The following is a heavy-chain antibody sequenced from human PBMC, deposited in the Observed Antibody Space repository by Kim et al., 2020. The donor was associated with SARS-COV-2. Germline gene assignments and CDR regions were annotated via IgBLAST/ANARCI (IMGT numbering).Heavy chain of an antibody. CDR1: GYTFTSYA. CDR2: INAGNGNT. CDR3: ARDRVVVVVAATPGNYYYYYGMDV. J-gene: IGHJ6*02. Sequence: ASVKVSCKASGYTFTSYAMHWVRQAPGQRLEWMGWINAGNGNTKYSQKFQGRVTITRDTSASTAYMELSSLRSEDTAVYYCARDRVVVVVAATPGNYYYYYGMDVWGQGTTVTVSS. D-gene: IGHD2-15*01. V-gene: IGHV1-3*01.